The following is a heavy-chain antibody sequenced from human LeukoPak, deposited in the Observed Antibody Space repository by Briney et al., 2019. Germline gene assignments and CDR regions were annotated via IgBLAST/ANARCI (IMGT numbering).Heavy chain of an antibody. CDR2: IIPIFGTA. CDR1: GGTFSSYA. D-gene: IGHD1-26*01. Sequence: GASVKVSCKASGGTFSSYAISWVRQAPGQGLEWMGGIIPIFGTANYAQKFQGRVTITADKSTSTAYMELSSLRSEDTAVYYCARASGSYRHLDYWGQGTLVTVSS. V-gene: IGHV1-69*06. CDR3: ARASGSYRHLDY. J-gene: IGHJ4*02.